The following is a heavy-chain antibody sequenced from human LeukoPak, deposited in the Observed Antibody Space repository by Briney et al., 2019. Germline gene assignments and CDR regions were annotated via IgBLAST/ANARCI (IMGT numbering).Heavy chain of an antibody. CDR3: ARERDEGFDY. J-gene: IGHJ4*02. Sequence: GGSLRLSCVASGFTFSSYWMTWVRQVPGKGLEWVANIRQDGSQKYYVDSVKGRFTISRDNARNSLYLQMNSLKAEDTAVYYCARERDEGFDYWGQGTLVTVSS. V-gene: IGHV3-7*01. D-gene: IGHD5-24*01. CDR2: IRQDGSQK. CDR1: GFTFSSYW.